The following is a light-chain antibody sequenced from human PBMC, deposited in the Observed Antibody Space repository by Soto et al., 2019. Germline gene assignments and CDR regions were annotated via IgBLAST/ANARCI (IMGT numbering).Light chain of an antibody. CDR1: QSISQW. V-gene: IGKV1-5*01. J-gene: IGKJ1*01. CDR3: QQYNGYSWT. Sequence: DIQMTQSPSTLSASVGDRVAITCRASQSISQWVAWYQQKPGRAPELLIYDASKLKSGVPSRFSGSGSGTEFNLTITSLQPDDSAMYYCQQYNGYSWTFGRGTKVEIK. CDR2: DAS.